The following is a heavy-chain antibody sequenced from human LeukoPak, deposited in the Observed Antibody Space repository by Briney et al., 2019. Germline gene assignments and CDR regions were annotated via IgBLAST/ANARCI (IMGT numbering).Heavy chain of an antibody. D-gene: IGHD2-2*01. CDR2: IYYSGST. CDR1: GGSISSYY. V-gene: IGHV4-59*01. J-gene: IGHJ6*03. CDR3: AREVDCSSTSCYSNYMDV. Sequence: SETLSLTCTVSGGSISSYYWSWIRQPPGKGLEWIGYIYYSGSTNYNPSLKSRVTISVDTSKNQFSLKLSSVTAADTAVYYCAREVDCSSTSCYSNYMDVWGKGTTVTVSS.